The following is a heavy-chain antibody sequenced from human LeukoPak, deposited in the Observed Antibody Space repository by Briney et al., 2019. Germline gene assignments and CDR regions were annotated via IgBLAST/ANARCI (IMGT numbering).Heavy chain of an antibody. D-gene: IGHD3-9*01. Sequence: PGGSLRLSCAASGFTFSNYWMHWVRQAPGKGLVWVSRINSDGSSTRYADSVKGRFTISRDNAKNTLYLQMNSLRAEDTAVYYCTRELDWLPTLDYWGQGTLVTVSS. CDR2: INSDGSST. CDR3: TRELDWLPTLDY. J-gene: IGHJ4*02. V-gene: IGHV3-74*01. CDR1: GFTFSNYW.